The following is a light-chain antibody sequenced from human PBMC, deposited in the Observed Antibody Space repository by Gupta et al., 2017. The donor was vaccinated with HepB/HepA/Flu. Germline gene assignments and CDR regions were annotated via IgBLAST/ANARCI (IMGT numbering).Light chain of an antibody. CDR2: QDS. J-gene: IGLJ2*01. CDR1: TLRDKY. V-gene: IGLV3-1*01. Sequence: SNQLTQPPSLSVSLGQRASITCSGDTLRDKYACCYQQNPGQSPVLVIYQDSKRPSENPELFSGSNSGNTATLTISGTQAMDEDDYYCQAWDSSAVVFGGGTKLTVL. CDR3: QAWDSSAVV.